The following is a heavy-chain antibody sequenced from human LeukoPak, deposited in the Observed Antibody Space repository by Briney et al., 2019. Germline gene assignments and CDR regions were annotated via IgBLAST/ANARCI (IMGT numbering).Heavy chain of an antibody. V-gene: IGHV4-34*01. CDR1: GGSFSGYY. D-gene: IGHD3-10*01. CDR3: ARSLLWFGNRYYDL. J-gene: IGHJ2*01. Sequence: PSETLSLTCAVYGGSFSGYYWSWIRQPPGKGLEWIGKINHSGSTNYNPSLKSRVTISVDTSKNQFSLKLSSVTAADTAVYYCARSLLWFGNRYYDLWGRGTLVTVSS. CDR2: INHSGST.